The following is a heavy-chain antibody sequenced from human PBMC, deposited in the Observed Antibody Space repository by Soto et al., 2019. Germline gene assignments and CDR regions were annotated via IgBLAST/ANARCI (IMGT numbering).Heavy chain of an antibody. J-gene: IGHJ4*02. CDR1: GFTFDDYT. CDR2: ISWDGGST. V-gene: IGHV3-43*01. D-gene: IGHD2-15*01. Sequence: PGGSLRLSCAASGFTFDDYTMHWVRQAPGKGLEWVSLISWDGGSTYYADTVKGRFTISRDNSKNSLYLQMKSLRTEDTALYYCAKDMARRKGGKSNYFDYWGQGTLVTVSS. CDR3: AKDMARRKGGKSNYFDY.